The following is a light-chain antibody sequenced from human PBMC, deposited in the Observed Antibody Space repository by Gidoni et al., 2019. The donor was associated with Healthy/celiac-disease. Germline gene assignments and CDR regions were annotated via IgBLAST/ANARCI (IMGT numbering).Light chain of an antibody. CDR2: GAS. J-gene: IGKJ1*01. CDR3: QQYNNWPPWT. CDR1: QSVSSN. Sequence: EIVMPQSPATLSVSPGVRATLSCRASQSVSSNLALYQQNPGQGPRLLIYGASTRATGIPARFRGSGSGTEVTLTISSLQSEDFAVYYCQQYNNWPPWTFGQGTKVEIK. V-gene: IGKV3-15*01.